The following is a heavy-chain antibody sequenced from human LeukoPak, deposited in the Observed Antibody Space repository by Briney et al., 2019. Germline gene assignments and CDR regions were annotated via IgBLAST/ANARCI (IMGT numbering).Heavy chain of an antibody. CDR2: IKSETDGGTR. V-gene: IGHV3-15*01. J-gene: IGHJ3*02. CDR1: GFTFSKAW. Sequence: GGSLRLSCAASGFTFSKAWLSWVRQAPGKGLEWVGRIKSETDGGTRDYAAPVKGRLFISRDDSENTLYLQMNSLQTEDTAVYYCTTYLGYCSGGSCFSGAFDIWGQGTMVTVSS. D-gene: IGHD2-15*01. CDR3: TTYLGYCSGGSCFSGAFDI.